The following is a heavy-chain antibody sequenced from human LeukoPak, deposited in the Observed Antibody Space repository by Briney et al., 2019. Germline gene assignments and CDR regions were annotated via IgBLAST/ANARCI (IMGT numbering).Heavy chain of an antibody. CDR1: GFTFSSYA. CDR3: ARDSTLWFGEGYFDY. V-gene: IGHV3-30*04. Sequence: PGRSLRLTCAASGFTFSSYAMHWVRQAPGKGLEWVAVISYDGSNKYYADFVKGRFTISRDNSKNTLYLQMNSLRAEDTAVYYCARDSTLWFGEGYFDYWGQGTLVTVSS. J-gene: IGHJ4*02. D-gene: IGHD3-10*01. CDR2: ISYDGSNK.